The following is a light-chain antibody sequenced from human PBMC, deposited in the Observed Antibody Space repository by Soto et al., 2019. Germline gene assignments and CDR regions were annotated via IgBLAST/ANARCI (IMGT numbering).Light chain of an antibody. CDR2: DAS. Sequence: QSVLTQPRSVSGSPGQSVTISCTGTTCDVGAYNFVSWYQLHPGKAPKLMIYDASKRPSGVPDRFSASKSGNTASLTISGLQADDEADYYCCSYAGSFTWVFGGGTKLTVL. CDR3: CSYAGSFTWV. CDR1: TCDVGAYNF. J-gene: IGLJ3*02. V-gene: IGLV2-11*01.